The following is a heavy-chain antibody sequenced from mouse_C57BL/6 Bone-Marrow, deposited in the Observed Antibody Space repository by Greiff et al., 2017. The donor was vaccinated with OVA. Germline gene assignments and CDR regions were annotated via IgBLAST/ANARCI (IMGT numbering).Heavy chain of an antibody. V-gene: IGHV1-26*01. D-gene: IGHD1-1*01. CDR1: GYTFTDYY. CDR3: ANYYGSSFYAMDY. CDR2: INPNNGGT. Sequence: VQLQQSGPELVKPGASVKISCKASGYTFTDYYMNWVKQSHGKSLEWIGDINPNNGGTSYNQKFKGKATLTVDKSSSTAYMELRSLTSEDSAVYDCANYYGSSFYAMDYWGQGTSVTVSS. J-gene: IGHJ4*01.